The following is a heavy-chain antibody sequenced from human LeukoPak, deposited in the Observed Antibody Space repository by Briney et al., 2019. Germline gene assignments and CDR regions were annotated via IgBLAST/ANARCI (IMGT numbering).Heavy chain of an antibody. CDR1: GGSFSGYY. CDR3: ASHGIYDSSGTGRFDGLVGGGIDY. J-gene: IGHJ4*02. CDR2: INHSGST. Sequence: SETLSLTFAVYGGSFSGYYWSWIRQPPGKGLEWIGEINHSGSTNYNPSLKSRVTISVDTSKNQFSLKLSSATAADTAVYYCASHGIYDSSGTGRFDGLVGGGIDYWGQGTLVTVSS. D-gene: IGHD3-22*01. V-gene: IGHV4-34*01.